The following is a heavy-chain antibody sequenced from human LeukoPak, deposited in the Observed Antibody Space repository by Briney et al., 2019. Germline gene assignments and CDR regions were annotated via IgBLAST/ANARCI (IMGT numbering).Heavy chain of an antibody. J-gene: IGHJ3*02. CDR3: AREPIAAAGYHDAFDI. Sequence: PSQTLSLTCTVSGYSISSGYYWGWIRQPPGQGLEWIGSIYHSGSTYYNPSLKSRVTISVDTSKNQFSLKLSSVTAADTAVYYCAREPIAAAGYHDAFDIWGQGTMVTVSS. CDR2: IYHSGST. V-gene: IGHV4-38-2*02. D-gene: IGHD6-13*01. CDR1: GYSISSGYY.